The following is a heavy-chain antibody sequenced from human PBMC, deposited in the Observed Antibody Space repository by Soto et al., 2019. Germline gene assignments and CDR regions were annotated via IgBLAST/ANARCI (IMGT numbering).Heavy chain of an antibody. CDR1: GFTFSSYA. V-gene: IGHV3-23*01. CDR2: ISGTGDGS. Sequence: EVQLLESGGGLAQPGGSLRLSCVVSGFTFSSYAMSWVRQAPGKALEWISGISGTGDGSNSANSVKGRFIISRDNSKNTMYLQMNSLRAEDTAVYYCAKDQLTAGGTYFYYYGVDVWGQGTTVTVSS. D-gene: IGHD6-13*01. J-gene: IGHJ6*02. CDR3: AKDQLTAGGTYFYYYGVDV.